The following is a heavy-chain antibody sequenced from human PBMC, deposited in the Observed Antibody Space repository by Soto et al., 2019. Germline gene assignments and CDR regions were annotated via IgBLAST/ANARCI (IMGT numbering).Heavy chain of an antibody. Sequence: PSETLSLTCTVSGGSISSYYWSWIRQPPGKGLEWIGYIYYSGSTNNNPSLKSRVTISVDTSKNQFSLKLSSVTAADTAVYYCARSGSTWSWFDPWGQGTLVTVSS. CDR2: IYYSGST. CDR3: ARSGSTWSWFDP. D-gene: IGHD3-10*01. J-gene: IGHJ5*02. CDR1: GGSISSYY. V-gene: IGHV4-59*08.